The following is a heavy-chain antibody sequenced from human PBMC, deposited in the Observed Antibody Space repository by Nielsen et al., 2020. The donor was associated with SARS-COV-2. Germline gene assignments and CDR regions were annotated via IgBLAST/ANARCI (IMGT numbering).Heavy chain of an antibody. CDR1: GFTFNTYA. V-gene: IGHV3-48*02. CDR3: ASDPSYASSWLHYFDF. D-gene: IGHD5-12*01. CDR2: ISASSANI. J-gene: IGHJ4*02. Sequence: GESLKISCAASGFTFNTYAMNWVRQAPGKGLEWVSYISASSANIHYAASVNGRFTVSRDNAKNSLYLQMNNLRDEDMDVYYCASDPSYASSWLHYFDFWGQGTLVTVSS.